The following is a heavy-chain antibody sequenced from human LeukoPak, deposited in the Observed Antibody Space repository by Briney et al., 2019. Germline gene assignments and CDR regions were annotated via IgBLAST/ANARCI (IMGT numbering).Heavy chain of an antibody. Sequence: PVNVSCKASGYTFTIYNISWVRGAPGPGLEWMVWFSTYNGTTNHAQKVPGRVTMTTDTSPTTAYMELRSLTSDDTAVYYCARDPTTQTFHYWGERPLGSVSS. J-gene: IGHJ4*02. V-gene: IGHV1-18*01. CDR3: ARDPTTQTFHY. CDR1: GYTFTIYN. D-gene: IGHD4-11*01. CDR2: FSTYNGTT.